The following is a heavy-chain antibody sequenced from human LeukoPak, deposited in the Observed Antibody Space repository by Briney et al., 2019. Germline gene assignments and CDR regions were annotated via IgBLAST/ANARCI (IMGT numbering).Heavy chain of an antibody. CDR1: GGSISSSSYY. V-gene: IGHV4-39*07. CDR2: IYYSGST. Sequence: PSETLSLTCTVSGGSISSSSYYWGWIRQPPGKGLEWIGSIYYSGSTYYNPSLKSRVTISVDTSKNQFSLKLSSVTAADTAVYYCARDRVAAAGTHYYGMDVWGQGTTVTVSS. J-gene: IGHJ6*02. D-gene: IGHD6-13*01. CDR3: ARDRVAAAGTHYYGMDV.